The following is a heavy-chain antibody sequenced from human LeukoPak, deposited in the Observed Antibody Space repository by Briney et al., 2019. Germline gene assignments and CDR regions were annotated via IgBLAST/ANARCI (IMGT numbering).Heavy chain of an antibody. CDR2: ISSSGSTI. CDR3: AELGITMIGGV. CDR1: GFTFSSYS. J-gene: IGHJ6*04. V-gene: IGHV3-48*04. D-gene: IGHD3-10*02. Sequence: HSGGSLRLSCAASGFTFSSYSMNWDRQAPGKGLEWVSYISSSGSTIYYADSVKGRFTVSRDNAKNSLYLQMNSLRAEDTAVYYCAELGITMIGGVWGKGTTVTISS.